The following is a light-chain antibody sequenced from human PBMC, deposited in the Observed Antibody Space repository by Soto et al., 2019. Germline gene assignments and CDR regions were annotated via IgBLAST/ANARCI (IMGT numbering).Light chain of an antibody. CDR1: QSLLHHNGYNY. Sequence: DIVMTQSPLSLPVTRGEPASISCRSSQSLLHHNGYNYLDWYLQKPGQSPQLLIYLGSSRASGVPDRFSGSGSGTDFTLQISRVEAEDVGIYYCMQALQIPPTFGPGTKVEIK. CDR3: MQALQIPPT. V-gene: IGKV2-28*01. CDR2: LGS. J-gene: IGKJ3*01.